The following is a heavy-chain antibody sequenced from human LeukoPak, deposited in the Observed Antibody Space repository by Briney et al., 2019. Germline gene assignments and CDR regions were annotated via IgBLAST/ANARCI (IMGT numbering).Heavy chain of an antibody. CDR3: ARASGERRFDY. D-gene: IGHD1-1*01. J-gene: IGHJ4*02. CDR2: INPSGGST. CDR1: GYTFTGYY. Sequence: GASVKVSCKASGYTFTGYYMHWVRQAPGQGLEWMGIINPSGGSTSYAQKFQGRVTMTRDTSTSTVYMELSSLRSEDTAVYYCARASGERRFDYWGQGTLVTVSS. V-gene: IGHV1-46*01.